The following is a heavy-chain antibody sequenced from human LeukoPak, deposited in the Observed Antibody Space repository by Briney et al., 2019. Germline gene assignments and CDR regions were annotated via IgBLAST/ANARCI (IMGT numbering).Heavy chain of an antibody. D-gene: IGHD6-19*01. CDR1: GGSFSGYY. J-gene: IGHJ4*02. V-gene: IGHV4-34*01. Sequence: SETLSLTCAVYGGSFSGYYWSWIRQPPGKGLEWIGEINHSGSTNYNPSLKSRVTISVDTSKNQFSLKLSSVTAADTAVYYCARGGPRIAVADWGQGTLVTVPS. CDR2: INHSGST. CDR3: ARGGPRIAVAD.